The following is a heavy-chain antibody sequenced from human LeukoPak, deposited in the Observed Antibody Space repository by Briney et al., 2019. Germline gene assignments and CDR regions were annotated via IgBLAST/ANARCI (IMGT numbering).Heavy chain of an antibody. D-gene: IGHD2-15*01. Sequence: SVKVSCKASGGTFSSYAISWVRQAPGQGLEWMEGIIPIFDTANYAQKFQGRVTITADESTSTAYMELSSLRSEDTAVYYCAREALGYCSGGSCYSKYYFDYWGQGTLVTVSS. CDR2: IIPIFDTA. J-gene: IGHJ4*02. V-gene: IGHV1-69*13. CDR1: GGTFSSYA. CDR3: AREALGYCSGGSCYSKYYFDY.